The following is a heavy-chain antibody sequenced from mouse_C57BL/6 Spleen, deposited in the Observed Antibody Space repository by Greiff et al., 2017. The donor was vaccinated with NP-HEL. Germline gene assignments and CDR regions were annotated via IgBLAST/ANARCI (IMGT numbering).Heavy chain of an antibody. CDR1: GFTFSSYA. Sequence: EVMLVESGGGLVKPGGSLKLSCAASGFTFSSYAMSWVRQTPEKRLEWVATISAGGSYTYYPDNVKGRFTISRDNAKNNLYLQMSHLKSEDTAMYYCARGWDDYDAGDYWGQGTTLTVSS. D-gene: IGHD2-4*01. CDR2: ISAGGSYT. CDR3: ARGWDDYDAGDY. J-gene: IGHJ2*01. V-gene: IGHV5-4*03.